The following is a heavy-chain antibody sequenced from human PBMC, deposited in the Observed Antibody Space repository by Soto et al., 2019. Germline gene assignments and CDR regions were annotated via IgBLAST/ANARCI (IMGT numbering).Heavy chain of an antibody. D-gene: IGHD3-10*01. J-gene: IGHJ6*02. CDR2: IIPIFGTA. Sequence: QVQLVQSGAEVKKPGSSVKVSCKASGGTFSSYAISWVRQAHGQGLEWMGGIIPIFGTANYAQKFQGRVTITADESTSTAYMELSSLRSEDTAVYYCAVNYYVSGSNYYYGMDVWGQGTTVTVSS. CDR1: GGTFSSYA. V-gene: IGHV1-69*01. CDR3: AVNYYVSGSNYYYGMDV.